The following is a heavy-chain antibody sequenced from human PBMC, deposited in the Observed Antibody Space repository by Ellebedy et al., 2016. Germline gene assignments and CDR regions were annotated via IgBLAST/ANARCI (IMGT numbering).Heavy chain of an antibody. CDR2: IYYSGST. D-gene: IGHD6-13*01. Sequence: SETLSLTCTVSGGSISSYYWSWIRQPPGKGLEWIGYIYYSGSTNYNPSLKSRVTISVDTSKNQFSLKLSSVTAADTAVYYCARSGLIIAAAGYNWFDPWGQGTLVTVSS. CDR3: ARSGLIIAAAGYNWFDP. J-gene: IGHJ5*02. V-gene: IGHV4-59*12. CDR1: GGSISSYY.